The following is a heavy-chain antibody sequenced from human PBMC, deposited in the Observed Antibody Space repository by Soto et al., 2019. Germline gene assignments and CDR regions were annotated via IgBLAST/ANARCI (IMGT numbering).Heavy chain of an antibody. V-gene: IGHV3-7*01. CDR1: GFTFRSHS. D-gene: IGHD3-10*01. J-gene: IGHJ6*02. Sequence: EVQLVESGGGLVQPGGSLRLSCEASGFTFRSHSMRWVRQAPGKGLEWVANTNQEGSETHYVDFVKGLCTISRDNAKRPLYLQMDSLSVEDTFVYYCATGGGGVEVWGRGATVTVSS. CDR3: ATGGGGVEV. CDR2: TNQEGSET.